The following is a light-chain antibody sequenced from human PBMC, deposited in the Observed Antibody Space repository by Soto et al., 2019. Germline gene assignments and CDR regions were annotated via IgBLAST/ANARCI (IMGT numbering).Light chain of an antibody. CDR3: QQYGSSPYT. CDR1: QSVSSSY. J-gene: IGKJ2*01. V-gene: IGKV3-20*01. CDR2: GAS. Sequence: EIVLTQSPGTLSLSPGERATLSCRASQSVSSSYLAWYQQKPGQAPRLLIYGASRRATGIPDRFSGSGSGTDFTLTISRLEPEDFAVYYCQQYGSSPYTLGQGTRLGIK.